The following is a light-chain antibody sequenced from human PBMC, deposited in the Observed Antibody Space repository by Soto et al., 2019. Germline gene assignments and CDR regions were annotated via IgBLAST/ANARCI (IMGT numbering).Light chain of an antibody. Sequence: QSVLTQPPSASGTPGQRVTISCSGSSSNIGSNYVYWYRQLPGTAPNVLIYRNDERPSGVPDRFSGSKSGCSASLAISGLRSEDEAAYYCSAWDDSLSGPVFGRGTKLTV. J-gene: IGLJ3*02. V-gene: IGLV1-47*01. CDR3: SAWDDSLSGPV. CDR1: SSNIGSNY. CDR2: RND.